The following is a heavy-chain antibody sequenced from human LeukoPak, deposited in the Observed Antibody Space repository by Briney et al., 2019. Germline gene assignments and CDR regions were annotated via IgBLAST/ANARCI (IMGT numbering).Heavy chain of an antibody. CDR1: GFTFGTYW. Sequence: TGGSLRLSCAASGFTFGTYWMTWVRQAPGKGLEWVSAISGSGGSTYYADSVRGRFTISRDNSKNTLYLQMNSLRAEDTAVYYCAPETVGGIDYWGQGTLVTVSS. D-gene: IGHD4-17*01. CDR2: ISGSGGST. V-gene: IGHV3-23*01. CDR3: APETVGGIDY. J-gene: IGHJ4*02.